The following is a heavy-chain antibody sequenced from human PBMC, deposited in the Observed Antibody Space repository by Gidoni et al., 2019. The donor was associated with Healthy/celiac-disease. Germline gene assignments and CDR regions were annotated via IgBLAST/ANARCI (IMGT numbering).Heavy chain of an antibody. CDR1: GFTFSRYS. V-gene: IGHV3-21*01. CDR3: ARVVTMRVVAAEAFDI. J-gene: IGHJ3*02. D-gene: IGHD3-22*01. Sequence: EVQLVESGGGLVKPGGSLRLSCAASGFTFSRYSMNWVRQAPGKGLEWVSSISSSSSYIYYADSVKGRFTISRDNAKNSLYLQMNSLRAEDTAVYYCARVVTMRVVAAEAFDIWGQGTMVTVSS. CDR2: ISSSSSYI.